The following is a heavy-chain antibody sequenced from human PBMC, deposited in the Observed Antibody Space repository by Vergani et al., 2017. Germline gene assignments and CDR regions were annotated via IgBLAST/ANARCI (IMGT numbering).Heavy chain of an antibody. J-gene: IGHJ4*02. V-gene: IGHV3-23*01. Sequence: EVQLLESGGGLVQPGGSLRLSCAASGFTFSSYAMSWVRQAPGKGLEWVSAISGSGGSTYYADSVKGRFTIARDNSKNTLYLQMNSLRAEDTAVYYCGIGTTFYYFDYWGQGTLVTVSS. CDR1: GFTFSSYA. D-gene: IGHD2-2*01. CDR3: GIGTTFYYFDY. CDR2: ISGSGGST.